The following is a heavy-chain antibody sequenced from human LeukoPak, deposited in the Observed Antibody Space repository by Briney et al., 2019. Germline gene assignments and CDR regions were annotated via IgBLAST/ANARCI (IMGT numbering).Heavy chain of an antibody. CDR3: VRQFAS. V-gene: IGHV3-53*01. J-gene: IGHJ4*02. CDR1: GFTVSSNY. Sequence: GGSLRLSCAASGFTVSSNYMSWVRQAPGKGLEWVSVIYSGGSTYYADSVKGRFTVSRDNGKSSLYLQMNSLRVEDTALYYCVRQFASWGQGTLVTVSS. CDR2: IYSGGST.